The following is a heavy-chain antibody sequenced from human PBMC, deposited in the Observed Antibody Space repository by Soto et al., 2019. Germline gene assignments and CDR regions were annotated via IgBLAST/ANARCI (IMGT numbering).Heavy chain of an antibody. CDR3: AHIVVAGLGYYFDY. CDR1: GFSLSSTRMA. J-gene: IGHJ4*02. V-gene: IGHV2-5*02. D-gene: IGHD6-19*01. Sequence: QITLKESGPTLVKPTQTLTLTCTFSGFSLSSTRMAVGWIRQPQGKALEWLALIYRDDDKRYSPFLKSRLTITKDTSKNQVVLTMSNMDPVDTARYYCAHIVVAGLGYYFDYWGQGTLVTVSS. CDR2: IYRDDDK.